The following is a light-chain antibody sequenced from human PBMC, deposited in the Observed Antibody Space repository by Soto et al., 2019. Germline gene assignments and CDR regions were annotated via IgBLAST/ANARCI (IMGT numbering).Light chain of an antibody. CDR1: QSVSSSY. J-gene: IGKJ1*01. V-gene: IGKV3-15*01. Sequence: EIVLTQSPGTLSLSPGERATLSCRASQSVSSSYLAWYQQKPGQAPRLLIYGASTRATDMPGRFSGRGSGTEFTLTISSLQSEDFAVYYCQQHNNWPPWTFGQGTKVDIK. CDR3: QQHNNWPPWT. CDR2: GAS.